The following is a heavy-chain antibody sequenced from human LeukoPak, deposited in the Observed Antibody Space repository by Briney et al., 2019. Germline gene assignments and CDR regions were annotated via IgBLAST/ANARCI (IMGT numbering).Heavy chain of an antibody. J-gene: IGHJ6*02. CDR2: IYYSGST. D-gene: IGHD4/OR15-4a*01. CDR1: GGSISSYY. V-gene: IGHV4-59*01. CDR3: ARGRLEDYYYYYGMDV. Sequence: PSETLSLTCTVSGGSISSYYWSWIRQPPGKGLEWIGYIYYSGSTNYNPSLKSRATISVDTSKNQFSLKLSSVTAADTAVYYCARGRLEDYYYYYGMDVWGQGTTVTVSS.